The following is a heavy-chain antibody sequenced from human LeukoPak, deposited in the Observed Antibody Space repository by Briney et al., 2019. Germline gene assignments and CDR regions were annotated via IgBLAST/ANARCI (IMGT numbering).Heavy chain of an antibody. CDR2: IYSSGNT. J-gene: IGHJ4*02. CDR3: AKSNGYGLIDY. D-gene: IGHD5-12*01. CDR1: GASISSSNYY. Sequence: SETLSLTCAVSGASISSSNYYWGWVRQSPGKGLEWIGNIYSSGNTYYNASLKSRFTMYIDTSKNQFSLKLSSVTAADTAMYYCAKSNGYGLIDYWGQGTLVTVSS. V-gene: IGHV4-39*01.